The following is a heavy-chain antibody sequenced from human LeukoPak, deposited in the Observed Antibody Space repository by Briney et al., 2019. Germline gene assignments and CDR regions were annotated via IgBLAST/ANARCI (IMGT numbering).Heavy chain of an antibody. Sequence: PSETLSLTCTASGGSISNYYWSWIRQPPGKGLEWVGYIYYSGTTKYYPSLESRVTISIDTSKNHFSLKLNTVTAADTAVYYCGRSGAYGGYLNYWGQGTLVTVSS. CDR3: GRSGAYGGYLNY. CDR1: GGSISNYY. D-gene: IGHD2-15*01. CDR2: IYYSGTT. J-gene: IGHJ4*02. V-gene: IGHV4-59*01.